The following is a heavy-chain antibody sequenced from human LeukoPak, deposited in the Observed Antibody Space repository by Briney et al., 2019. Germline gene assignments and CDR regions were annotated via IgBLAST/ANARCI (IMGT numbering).Heavy chain of an antibody. J-gene: IGHJ4*02. CDR1: GVSINNYYW. Sequence: TLSLTCTVSGVSINNYYWSWIRQPPGKALEWLALIYWNDDKRYSPSLKSRLTITKDTSKNQVVLTMTNVDPVDTATYYCAHRRRASRNWYSSSWIEFDYWGQGTLVTVSS. D-gene: IGHD6-13*01. V-gene: IGHV2-5*01. CDR2: IYWNDDK. CDR3: AHRRRASRNWYSSSWIEFDY.